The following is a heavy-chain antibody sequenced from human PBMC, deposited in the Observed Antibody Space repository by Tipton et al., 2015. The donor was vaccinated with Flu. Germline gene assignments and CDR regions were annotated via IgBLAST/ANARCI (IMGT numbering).Heavy chain of an antibody. CDR3: ATAGAGGYDFN. J-gene: IGHJ4*02. Sequence: TLSLTCAVYGGSFSAYYWSWIRQPPGKGLEWVGEINHSGTTNYNPSLTSRVTISADTSKNQFSLKLTSVTAADTAVYFCATAGAGGYDFNWGQGTPVTVSS. V-gene: IGHV4-34*01. D-gene: IGHD5-12*01. CDR1: GGSFSAYY. CDR2: INHSGTT.